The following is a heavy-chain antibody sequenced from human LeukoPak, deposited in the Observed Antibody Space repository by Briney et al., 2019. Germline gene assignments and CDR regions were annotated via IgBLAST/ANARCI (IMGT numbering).Heavy chain of an antibody. CDR1: GFTFSSYG. J-gene: IGHJ4*02. Sequence: GGSLRLSCAASGFTFSSYGMHWVRQAPGKGLEWVAFIWYDGSNKYYADSAKGRFTISRDNSKNTLYLQMNSLRAEDTAVYYCAKADRPRGFDYWGQGTLVTVSS. CDR2: IWYDGSNK. D-gene: IGHD3-10*01. CDR3: AKADRPRGFDY. V-gene: IGHV3-30*02.